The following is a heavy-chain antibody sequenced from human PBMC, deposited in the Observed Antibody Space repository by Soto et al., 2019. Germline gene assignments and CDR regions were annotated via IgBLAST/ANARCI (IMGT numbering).Heavy chain of an antibody. D-gene: IGHD6-19*01. J-gene: IGHJ4*02. CDR3: ANLAWYVAVAGPSDY. CDR1: GFTFSSYG. V-gene: IGHV3-30*18. CDR2: ISYDGSNK. Sequence: SLRLSCTVSGFTFSSYGMDWVRHPPGKGLEWVAVISYDGSNKYYADSVKGRFTISRDNSKNTLYRQMNGLRAEDTAVYYCANLAWYVAVAGPSDYWGQGTLVTVSS.